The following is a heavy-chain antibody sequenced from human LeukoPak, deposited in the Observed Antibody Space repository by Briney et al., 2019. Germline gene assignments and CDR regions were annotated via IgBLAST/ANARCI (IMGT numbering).Heavy chain of an antibody. V-gene: IGHV3-7*01. CDR1: GFAFSSYW. J-gene: IGHJ3*02. CDR3: ARVGLLSADAFDI. CDR2: IKQDGSEK. D-gene: IGHD2-15*01. Sequence: GGSLRLSCAASGFAFSSYWMSWVRQAPGKGLEWVANIKQDGSEKYYVDSVKGRFTISRDNAKNSLYLQMNSLRAEDTAVYYCARVGLLSADAFDIWGQGTMVTVSS.